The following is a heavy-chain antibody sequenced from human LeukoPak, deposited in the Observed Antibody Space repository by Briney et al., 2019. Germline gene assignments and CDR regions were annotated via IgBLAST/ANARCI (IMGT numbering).Heavy chain of an antibody. D-gene: IGHD2-15*01. J-gene: IGHJ4*02. CDR2: ISYDGSNK. CDR1: GFTFSSYG. CDR3: AREVVSSPSYFDS. Sequence: GGSPRLSCAASGFTFSSYGMHWVRQAPGKGLEWVAVISYDGSNKYYADSVKGRFTISRDNSKNTLYLLMNSLIPEDTAVYYCAREVVSSPSYFDSWGQGTLVTVSS. V-gene: IGHV3-30*03.